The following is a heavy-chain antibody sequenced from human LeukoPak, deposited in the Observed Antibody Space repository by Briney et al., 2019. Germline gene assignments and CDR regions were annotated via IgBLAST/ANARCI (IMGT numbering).Heavy chain of an antibody. CDR3: ARAIMTTGIPLTDY. V-gene: IGHV3-21*01. D-gene: IGHD4-17*01. Sequence: GGSLRLSCAASGFTFSSYSMNWVRQAPGKGLEWVSSISSSSSYIYYADSVKGRFTISRDNAKNSLYLQMNSLRAEDTAVYYCARAIMTTGIPLTDYWGQGTLVTVPS. CDR2: ISSSSSYI. J-gene: IGHJ4*02. CDR1: GFTFSSYS.